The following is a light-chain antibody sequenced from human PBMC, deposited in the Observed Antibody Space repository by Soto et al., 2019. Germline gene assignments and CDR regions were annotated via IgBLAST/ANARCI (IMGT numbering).Light chain of an antibody. J-gene: IGKJ5*01. CDR2: DAS. CDR3: QQYNSYPIT. V-gene: IGKV1-5*01. CDR1: QSISSW. Sequence: GDRVTITCRASQSISSWLAWYQQKPGKAPKLLIYDASSLESGGPSRFSGSGSGTEFTLTISSLQPDDFATYYCQQYNSYPITFGQGTRLEIK.